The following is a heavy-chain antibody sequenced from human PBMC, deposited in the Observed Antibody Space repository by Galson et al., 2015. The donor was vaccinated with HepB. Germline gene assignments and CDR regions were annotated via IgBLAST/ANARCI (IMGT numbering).Heavy chain of an antibody. CDR2: ISGSGTST. V-gene: IGHV3-23*01. D-gene: IGHD1-26*01. CDR3: AKDRGSSTWFPGDY. J-gene: IGHJ4*02. CDR1: GFTFSSYA. Sequence: SLRLSCAVSGFTFSSYAMTWVRQAPGKGLEWVSVISGSGTSTYYADSVKGRFTISRDNSKNTLYLQMNSLRAEDTAVYYCAKDRGSSTWFPGDYWGQGTLVTVSS.